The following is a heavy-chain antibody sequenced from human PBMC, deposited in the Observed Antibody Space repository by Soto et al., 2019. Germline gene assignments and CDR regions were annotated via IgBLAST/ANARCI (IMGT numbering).Heavy chain of an antibody. J-gene: IGHJ3*02. Sequence: SETLSLTCAVYGGSFSGYYWSWIRQPPGKGLEWIGEINHSGSTNYNPSLKSRVTISVDTSKNQFSLKLSSVTAADTAVYYCARKHAGYYDFWSGYRGAFDIWGQGTMVT. CDR1: GGSFSGYY. V-gene: IGHV4-34*01. CDR2: INHSGST. D-gene: IGHD3-3*01. CDR3: ARKHAGYYDFWSGYRGAFDI.